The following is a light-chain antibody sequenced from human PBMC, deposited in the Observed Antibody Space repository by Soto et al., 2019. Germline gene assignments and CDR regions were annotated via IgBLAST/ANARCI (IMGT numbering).Light chain of an antibody. Sequence: QSALTQPASVSGSPGQSITVSCTGTSSDIGGSTYVSWYQQHPGKAPRLIIYDVNNRPSGVAARFSASKSGNTAFLTISGLQAEDEADYYCTSYTRSGLYVFGTGTKVTVL. V-gene: IGLV2-14*01. CDR1: SSDIGGSTY. J-gene: IGLJ1*01. CDR3: TSYTRSGLYV. CDR2: DVN.